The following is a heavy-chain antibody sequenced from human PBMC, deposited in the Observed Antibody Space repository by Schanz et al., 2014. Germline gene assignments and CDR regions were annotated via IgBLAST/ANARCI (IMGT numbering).Heavy chain of an antibody. J-gene: IGHJ4*02. V-gene: IGHV3-48*04. CDR1: GFSFSRYS. D-gene: IGHD3-22*01. CDR3: ARPPHDSSGYYPFDY. Sequence: EVQLVESGGGLVQPGGSLRLSCAASGFSFSRYSMNWVRQAPGKGLEWVSYVSRSTPDIYYADSVKGRFTISRDNAKNSLYLQMNSLRAEDTAVYYCARPPHDSSGYYPFDYWGQGTLVTVSS. CDR2: VSRSTPDI.